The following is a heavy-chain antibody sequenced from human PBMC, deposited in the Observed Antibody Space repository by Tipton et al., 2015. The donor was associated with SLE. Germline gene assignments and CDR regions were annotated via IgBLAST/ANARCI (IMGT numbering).Heavy chain of an antibody. V-gene: IGHV4-39*07. D-gene: IGHD7-27*01. CDR1: GGSISSSSYY. CDR3: ASPSNWGRADPFDY. CDR2: IYYSGST. J-gene: IGHJ4*02. Sequence: TLSLTCTDSGGSISSSSYYWGWIRQPPGKGLEWIGSIYYSGSTYCNPSLKSRVTISVDTSKNQFSLKLSSVTAADTAVYYCASPSNWGRADPFDYWGQGTLVTVSS.